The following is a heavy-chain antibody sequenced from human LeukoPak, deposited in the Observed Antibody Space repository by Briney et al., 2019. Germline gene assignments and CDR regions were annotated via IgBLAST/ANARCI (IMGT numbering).Heavy chain of an antibody. J-gene: IGHJ2*01. V-gene: IGHV3-23*01. Sequence: GGSLRLSCAASGFTFSSSAMSWVRQAPGKGLEWVSGISSSSSRTYYAESVKGRFTISRDNSENTLFLQMSSLRAEDTAVYYCAKRGSTHLNWYFDLWGRGSLVTVSS. CDR2: ISSSSSRT. D-gene: IGHD2/OR15-2a*01. CDR1: GFTFSSSA. CDR3: AKRGSTHLNWYFDL.